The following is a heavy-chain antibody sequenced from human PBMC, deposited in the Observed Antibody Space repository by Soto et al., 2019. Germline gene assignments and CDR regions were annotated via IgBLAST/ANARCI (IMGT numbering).Heavy chain of an antibody. J-gene: IGHJ4*02. Sequence: GGSLRLSCTASGFSLSNYWMTWVRQAPGKGLEWVANIKQDGSLRYSIDSVKGRFTISRDDAKNSVYLQMNSLRVEDTAVYYCARDRPGSYDGLDIWGQGALVTVSS. CDR1: GFSLSNYW. CDR3: ARDRPGSYDGLDI. D-gene: IGHD3-10*01. V-gene: IGHV3-7*01. CDR2: IKQDGSLR.